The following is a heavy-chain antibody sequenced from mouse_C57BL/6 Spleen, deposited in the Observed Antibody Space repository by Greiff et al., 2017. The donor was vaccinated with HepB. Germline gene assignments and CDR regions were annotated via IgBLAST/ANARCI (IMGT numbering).Heavy chain of an antibody. CDR1: GFTFSSYA. V-gene: IGHV5-9-1*02. J-gene: IGHJ3*01. CDR2: ISSGGDYI. D-gene: IGHD2-1*01. Sequence: EVKLMESGEGLVKPGGSLKLSCAASGFTFSSYAMSWVRQTPEKRLEWVAYISSGGDYIYYADTVKGRFTISRDNARNTLYLQMSSLKSEDTAMYYCTRDRGYGNPTEWFAYWGQGTLVTVSA. CDR3: TRDRGYGNPTEWFAY.